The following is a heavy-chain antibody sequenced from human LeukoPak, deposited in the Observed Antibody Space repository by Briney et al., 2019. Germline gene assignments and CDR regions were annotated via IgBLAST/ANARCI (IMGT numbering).Heavy chain of an antibody. D-gene: IGHD2-2*02. CDR2: ISAYNGDT. J-gene: IGHJ5*02. CDR3: ARDGLSYTNPNNWFDP. V-gene: IGHV1-18*01. Sequence: ASVKVSCKASGHPFTSYYINWVRQAPGQGLEWMGWISAYNGDTNYAQNLQGRVTMTTDTSTDTAYMELRSLRSDDTAVYYCARDGLSYTNPNNWFDPWGQGTLVTVSS. CDR1: GHPFTSYY.